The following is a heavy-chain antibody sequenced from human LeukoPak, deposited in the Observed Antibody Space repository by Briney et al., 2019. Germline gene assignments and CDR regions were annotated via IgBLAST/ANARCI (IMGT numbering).Heavy chain of an antibody. Sequence: GESLKISCQGSGYSFTSYWIGWVRQLPGKGLEWMGIIYPGDSDTRYSPSFQGQVTISADKSISTAYLQWSSLKASDTAMYYCARRSYYYDSSGYSIDYWGQGTLVTVSS. CDR2: IYPGDSDT. V-gene: IGHV5-51*01. D-gene: IGHD3-22*01. J-gene: IGHJ4*02. CDR1: GYSFTSYW. CDR3: ARRSYYYDSSGYSIDY.